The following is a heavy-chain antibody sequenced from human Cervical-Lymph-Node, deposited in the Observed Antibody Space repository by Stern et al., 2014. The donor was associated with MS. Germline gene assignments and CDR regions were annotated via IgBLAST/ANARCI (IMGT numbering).Heavy chain of an antibody. J-gene: IGHJ4*01. V-gene: IGHV4-59*01. D-gene: IGHD2/OR15-2a*01. Sequence: QLQLQESRPGLVKPSETLSLTCTVSGGSITNYYWSSIRQPPGKGLEWIRYTYYRLSTNYTPSLPSRVPIPPDPPTHQFSLTLSPVTAADAAVYYCARDKGMFFLWGQGTLVTVSS. CDR3: ARDKGMFFL. CDR2: TYYRLST. CDR1: GGSITNYY.